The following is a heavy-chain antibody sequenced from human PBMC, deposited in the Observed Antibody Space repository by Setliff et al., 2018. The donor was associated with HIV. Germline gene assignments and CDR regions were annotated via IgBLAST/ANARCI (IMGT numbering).Heavy chain of an antibody. V-gene: IGHV5-51*01. CDR3: ARQGSFGVVVYDY. J-gene: IGHJ4*02. Sequence: GESLKISCKGFGYSFINYWIGWVRQMPGKGLEWMGVIYPGVSDTRYSPSFQGQVTISADKSISTAYLQWSSLKASDTAMYHCARQGSFGVVVYDYWGQGTLVTVSS. CDR2: IYPGVSDT. D-gene: IGHD3-3*01. CDR1: GYSFINYW.